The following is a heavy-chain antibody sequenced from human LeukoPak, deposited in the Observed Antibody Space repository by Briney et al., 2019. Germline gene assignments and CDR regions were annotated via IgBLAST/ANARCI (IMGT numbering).Heavy chain of an antibody. CDR2: IIPIFDSA. V-gene: IGHV1-69*01. Sequence: SVKVSCKDSGDTFNSYEITWVRQAPGQGLEWVGGIIPIFDSAKYAQKFQDRVTITADESSKTAYMELSSLTSEDTAIYYCARGVPATIRGGSNYFDFWGQGTLVTVSS. D-gene: IGHD2-2*02. CDR3: ARGVPATIRGGSNYFDF. CDR1: GDTFNSYE. J-gene: IGHJ4*02.